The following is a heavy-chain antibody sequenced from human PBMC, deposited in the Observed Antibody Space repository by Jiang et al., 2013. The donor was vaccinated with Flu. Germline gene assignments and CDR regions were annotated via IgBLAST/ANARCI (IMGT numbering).Heavy chain of an antibody. CDR1: GGSISSYY. V-gene: IGHV4-59*01. J-gene: IGHJ4*02. CDR2: IYYSGST. Sequence: PGLVKPSETLSLTCTVSGGSISSYYWSWIRQPPGKGLEWIGYIYYSGSTNYNPSLKSRVTISVDTSKNQFSLKLSSVTAADTAVYYCARRSHYFDYWGQGTLVTVSS. CDR3: ARRSHYFDY.